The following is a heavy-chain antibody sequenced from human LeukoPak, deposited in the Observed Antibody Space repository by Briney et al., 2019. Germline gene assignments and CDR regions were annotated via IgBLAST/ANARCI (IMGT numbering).Heavy chain of an antibody. CDR3: AKASAVRGYYYYGMDV. CDR2: ISDSGGIT. V-gene: IGHV3-23*01. Sequence: GGSLRLSRAASFIFSTYAMTWVRQAPGKGLEWVSAISDSGGITYYADSVKGRFTISRDNSKNTLYLQMNSLRAEDTAIYYCAKASAVRGYYYYGMDVWGQGTTVTVSS. CDR1: FIFSTYA. D-gene: IGHD3-10*02. J-gene: IGHJ6*02.